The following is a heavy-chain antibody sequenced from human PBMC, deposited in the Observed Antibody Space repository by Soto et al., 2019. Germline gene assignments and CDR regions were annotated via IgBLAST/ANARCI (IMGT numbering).Heavy chain of an antibody. V-gene: IGHV1-3*01. CDR3: ARLWRVGIAVAALGY. D-gene: IGHD6-19*01. CDR1: GYTFTSYA. Sequence: ASVKVSCKASGYTFTSYAMHWVRQAPGQRLEWMGWINAGNGNTKYSQKFQGRVTITRDTSASTAYMELRSLRSDDTAVYYCARLWRVGIAVAALGYWGQGTLVTVSS. CDR2: INAGNGNT. J-gene: IGHJ4*02.